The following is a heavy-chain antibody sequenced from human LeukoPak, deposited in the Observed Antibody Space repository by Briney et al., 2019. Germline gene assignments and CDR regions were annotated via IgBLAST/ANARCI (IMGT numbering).Heavy chain of an antibody. D-gene: IGHD2-2*01. Sequence: GGSLRLSCVASGFSFSDHYMDWVRQAPGKGLEWVGRIRDKSKSYTTEYAASVRGRFTVSRDDSENSVYLQMNSLKTEDTAVYYCARGQINMPGAIDIWGQGTMVTVSS. V-gene: IGHV3-72*01. CDR1: GFSFSDHY. CDR2: IRDKSKSYTT. J-gene: IGHJ3*02. CDR3: ARGQINMPGAIDI.